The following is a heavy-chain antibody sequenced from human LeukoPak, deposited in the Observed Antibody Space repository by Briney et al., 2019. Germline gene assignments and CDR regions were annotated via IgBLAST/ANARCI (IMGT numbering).Heavy chain of an antibody. CDR1: GFSFSTYG. J-gene: IGHJ4*02. Sequence: PGGSPRLSCAASGFSFSTYGMHWVRQAPGKGLEWVVAAQGGGRLQYYADSVKGRFTISKDISKSTLYVQMNSLRAEDTAVYYCATGGGFYYGHWGQGTLVTVSS. CDR2: AQGGGRLQ. CDR3: ATGGGFYYGH. V-gene: IGHV3-30*02. D-gene: IGHD3-22*01.